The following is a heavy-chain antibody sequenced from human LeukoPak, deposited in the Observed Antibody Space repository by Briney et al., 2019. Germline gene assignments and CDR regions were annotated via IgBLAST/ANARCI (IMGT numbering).Heavy chain of an antibody. Sequence: GGSLRLSCAASGFTFSSYARSWVRQAPGKGLEWVSAISGSGGSTYYADSVKGRFTISRDNSKNTLYLQMNSLRAEDTAVYYCAKGVYYYYGVDVWGQGTTVTVSS. J-gene: IGHJ6*02. CDR2: ISGSGGST. CDR1: GFTFSSYA. V-gene: IGHV3-23*01. CDR3: AKGVYYYYGVDV.